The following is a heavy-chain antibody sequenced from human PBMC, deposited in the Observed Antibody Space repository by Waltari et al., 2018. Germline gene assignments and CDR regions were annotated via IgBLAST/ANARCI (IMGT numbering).Heavy chain of an antibody. CDR3: AREGADGDYVTDY. J-gene: IGHJ4*02. CDR2: RWDEGRNK. Sequence: QVQLVESGGDVVQPGRSLRLSCAAPGFTFSNYGMHWVRQSPGKGLESVEVRWDEGRNKDYADSVKGRFTVSRDNSKGTLYLEMNSLRVEDTAVYYCAREGADGDYVTDYWGQGTLVTVSS. D-gene: IGHD4-17*01. CDR1: GFTFSNYG. V-gene: IGHV3-33*01.